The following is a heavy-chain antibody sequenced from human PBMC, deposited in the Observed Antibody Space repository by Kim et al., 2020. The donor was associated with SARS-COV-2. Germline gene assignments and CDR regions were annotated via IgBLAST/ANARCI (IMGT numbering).Heavy chain of an antibody. Sequence: SETLSLTCTVSGGSISSGGYYWSWIRQHPGKGLEWIGYIYYSGSTYYNPSLKSRVTISVDTSKNQVSLKLSSVTAADTAVYYCARNHYDIVTGYFQPNWFDPWGQVTLVTVSS. CDR1: GGSISSGGYY. V-gene: IGHV4-31*03. CDR3: ARNHYDIVTGYFQPNWFDP. CDR2: IYYSGST. J-gene: IGHJ5*02. D-gene: IGHD3-9*01.